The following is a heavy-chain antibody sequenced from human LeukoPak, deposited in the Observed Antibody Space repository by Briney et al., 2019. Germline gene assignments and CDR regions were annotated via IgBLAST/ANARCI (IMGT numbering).Heavy chain of an antibody. J-gene: IGHJ4*02. V-gene: IGHV4-39*01. Sequence: SETLSLTCTVSGGSISSSSYYWGWIRQPPGEGLEWIGTIYYSGTTYYNPSLGSRVIISLDTSKNQFSLKLTSVTAADTAVYYCARRSTKENGFDFWGQGTLVTVSS. CDR2: IYYSGTT. CDR3: ARRSTKENGFDF. D-gene: IGHD1-1*01. CDR1: GGSISSSSYY.